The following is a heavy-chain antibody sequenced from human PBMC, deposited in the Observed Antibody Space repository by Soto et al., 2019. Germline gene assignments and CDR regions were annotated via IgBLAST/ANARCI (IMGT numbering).Heavy chain of an antibody. D-gene: IGHD6-13*01. V-gene: IGHV1-2*02. CDR3: GRLLGSSSDGWFDP. Sequence: ASVKVSCKASGYTLTGYYMHWVRQAPGQGLEWMGWINPNSGGTTYAQKFQGRVTMTRDTSINTAYMELSRLRSDGQASYSCGRLLGSSSDGWFDPWGQGTLVTVSS. J-gene: IGHJ5*02. CDR1: GYTLTGYY. CDR2: INPNSGGT.